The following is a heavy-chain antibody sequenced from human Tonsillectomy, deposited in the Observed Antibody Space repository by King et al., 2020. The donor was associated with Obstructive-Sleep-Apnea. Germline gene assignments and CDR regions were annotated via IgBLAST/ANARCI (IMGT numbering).Heavy chain of an antibody. CDR2: ISYDGGNK. V-gene: IGHV3-30*04. CDR3: ARERISGGYSVRGMDV. D-gene: IGHD1-26*01. Sequence: VQLVESGGGVVQPGRSLRLSCAASGFTFSNYAMHWVRQAPGKGREWVAVISYDGGNKFYADSVKGRFTISRDNSKNTLWLQMDSLRAEDTAVYYCARERISGGYSVRGMDVWGQGTTVTVSS. CDR1: GFTFSNYA. J-gene: IGHJ6*02.